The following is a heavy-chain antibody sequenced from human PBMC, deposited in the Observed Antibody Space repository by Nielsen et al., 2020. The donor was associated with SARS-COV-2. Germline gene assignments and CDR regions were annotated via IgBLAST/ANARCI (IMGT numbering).Heavy chain of an antibody. D-gene: IGHD3-10*01. CDR2: INHSGST. Sequence: SETLSLTCAVYGGSFSGYYWSWIRQPPGKGLEWIGEINHSGSTNYNPSLKSRVTISVDTSKNQFSLKLSSVTAADTAVYYCAAMVRGVPPFDYWGQGTLVTVSS. V-gene: IGHV4-34*01. J-gene: IGHJ4*02. CDR3: AAMVRGVPPFDY. CDR1: GGSFSGYY.